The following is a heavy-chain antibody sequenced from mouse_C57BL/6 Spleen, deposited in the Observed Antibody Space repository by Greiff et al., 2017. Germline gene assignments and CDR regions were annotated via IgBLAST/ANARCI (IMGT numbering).Heavy chain of an antibody. J-gene: IGHJ2*01. CDR1: GFTFSSYG. CDR3: AREGTYYYGSSPYYFDY. V-gene: IGHV5-6*01. Sequence: EVKVVESGGDLVKPGGSLKLSCAASGFTFSSYGMSWVRQTPDKRLEWVATISSGGSYTYYPDSVKGRFTISRDNAKNTLYLQMSSLKSEDTAMYYCAREGTYYYGSSPYYFDYWGQGTTLTVSS. CDR2: ISSGGSYT. D-gene: IGHD1-1*01.